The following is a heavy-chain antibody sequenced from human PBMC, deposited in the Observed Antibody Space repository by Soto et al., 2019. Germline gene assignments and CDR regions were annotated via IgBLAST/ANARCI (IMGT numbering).Heavy chain of an antibody. CDR2: IYWDDDK. J-gene: IGHJ4*02. CDR3: EHKGPEDGPLDY. V-gene: IGHV2-5*02. Sequence: SGPTLVNPTQTLTLTCTFSGFSLSTSGVGVGWIRQSPGKALEWLAVIYWDDDKRYSPSLKSRLSITKDTSKNQVVLTMTNMDPVDTATYSWEHKGPEDGPLDYGGQGTRVTV. CDR1: GFSLSTSGVG.